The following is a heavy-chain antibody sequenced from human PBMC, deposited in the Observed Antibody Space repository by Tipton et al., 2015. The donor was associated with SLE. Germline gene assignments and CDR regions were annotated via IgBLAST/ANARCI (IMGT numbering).Heavy chain of an antibody. D-gene: IGHD3-22*01. CDR1: GYTFTIYG. CDR3: ARAAATAYYYDSSGFFDFDY. CDR2: ISAYNGNT. V-gene: IGHV1-18*01. J-gene: IGHJ4*02. Sequence: QSGPEVKKPGASVKVSCKASGYTFTIYGISWVRQAPGQGLEWMGWISAYNGNTNYAQKLQGRVTMTTDTSTSTAYMELRSLRSDDTAVYYCARAAATAYYYDSSGFFDFDYWGQGTLVTVSS.